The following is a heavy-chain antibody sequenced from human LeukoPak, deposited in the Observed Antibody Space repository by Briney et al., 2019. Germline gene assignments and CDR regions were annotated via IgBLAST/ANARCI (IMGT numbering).Heavy chain of an antibody. CDR1: GFTFSSYS. J-gene: IGHJ6*02. CDR2: ISSSSSYI. CDR3: ARGGEDIVLMVYAPDYYYGMDV. V-gene: IGHV3-21*01. D-gene: IGHD2-8*01. Sequence: GGSLRLSRAASGFTFSSYSMNWVRQAPGKGLEWVSSISSSSSYIYYADSVKGRFTISRDNAKNSLYLQMNSLRAEDTAVYYCARGGEDIVLMVYAPDYYYGMDVWGQGTTVTVSS.